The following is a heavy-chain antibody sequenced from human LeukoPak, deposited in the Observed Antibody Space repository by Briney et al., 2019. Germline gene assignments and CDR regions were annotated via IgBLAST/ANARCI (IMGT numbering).Heavy chain of an antibody. J-gene: IGHJ4*02. CDR1: GYTFTGYY. CDR3: ATVLERRARLRYSSSCPLY. Sequence: GASVKVSCKASGYTFTGYYMHWVRQAPGQGLEWMGGFDPEDGETIYAQKFQGRVTMTEDTSTDTAYMELSSLRSEDTAVYYCATVLERRARLRYSSSCPLYWGQGTLVTVSS. D-gene: IGHD6-13*01. CDR2: FDPEDGET. V-gene: IGHV1-24*01.